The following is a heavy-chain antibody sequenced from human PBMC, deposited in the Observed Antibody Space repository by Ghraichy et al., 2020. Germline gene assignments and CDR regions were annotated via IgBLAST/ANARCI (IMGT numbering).Heavy chain of an antibody. CDR1: GNNFPRYG. Sequence: ASVKVSCKASGNNFPRYGVNWVRQAPGQGLEWIGGLTAKNENTSYAQKFQGRVTMTRNKSTNTAYMELNSLTSDDTAVYYCATVTEDWFFDLWGRGTLVTVYS. J-gene: IGHJ2*01. CDR3: ATVTEDWFFDL. V-gene: IGHV1-18*01. CDR2: LTAKNENT.